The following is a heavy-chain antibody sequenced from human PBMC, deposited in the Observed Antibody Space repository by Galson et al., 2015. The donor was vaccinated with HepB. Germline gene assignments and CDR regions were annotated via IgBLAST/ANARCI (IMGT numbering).Heavy chain of an antibody. CDR2: ISGSSGTT. CDR3: ARNKHLGGFDP. J-gene: IGHJ5*02. D-gene: IGHD3-3*02. V-gene: IGHV3-48*01. CDR1: GFTFSSYS. Sequence: SLRLSCAASGFTFSSYSMKWVRQAPGKGLEWVSYISGSSGTTYYADSVKGRFTISRDNAKNSLFLQMNSLRAEDTAVYYCARNKHLGGFDPWGQGTLVTVSS.